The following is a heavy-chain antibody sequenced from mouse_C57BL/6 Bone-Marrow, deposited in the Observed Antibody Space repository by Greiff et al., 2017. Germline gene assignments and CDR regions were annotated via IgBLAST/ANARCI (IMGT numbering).Heavy chain of an antibody. J-gene: IGHJ1*03. CDR3: ARIYYGNYGGYFDV. Sequence: VQLQESGPGLVQPSQSLSITCTVSGFSLTSSGVHWVRQSPGKGLEWLGVIWSGGSTDDNAAFISRLSISKDNSKSQVFFKMNSLQADDTAIYYCARIYYGNYGGYFDVWGTGTTVTVSS. CDR2: IWSGGST. CDR1: GFSLTSSG. V-gene: IGHV2-2*01. D-gene: IGHD2-1*01.